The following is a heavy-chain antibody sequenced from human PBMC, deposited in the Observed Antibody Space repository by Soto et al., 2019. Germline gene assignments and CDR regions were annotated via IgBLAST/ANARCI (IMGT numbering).Heavy chain of an antibody. J-gene: IGHJ5*02. D-gene: IGHD3-22*01. CDR3: ARDFYYDVSSRGGYHP. V-gene: IGHV1-18*04. CDR1: GYTFSSYS. Sequence: QLVQSGPEVKKAGDSVRVSCQASGYTFSSYSITWMRQAPGQGLQLMGWISADNGDTDYAKKFQGRVTMTADTSTNTAYMELRRLRGDDTAVYDCARDFYYDVSSRGGYHPWGQGTLVTVSS. CDR2: ISADNGDT.